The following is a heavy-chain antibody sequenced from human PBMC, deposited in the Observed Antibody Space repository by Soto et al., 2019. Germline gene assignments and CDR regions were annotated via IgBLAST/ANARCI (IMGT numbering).Heavy chain of an antibody. CDR1: GFTFSDYY. D-gene: IGHD3-16*02. Sequence: GGSLRLSCAASGFTFSDYYMSWIRQAPGKGLEWVSYISSSGSTIYYADSVKGRFTISRDNTKNSLYLQMNSLRAEDTAVYYCASHFTYYDYIWGSYRPSYFDYWGQGTLVTVSS. J-gene: IGHJ4*02. CDR2: ISSSGSTI. V-gene: IGHV3-11*01. CDR3: ASHFTYYDYIWGSYRPSYFDY.